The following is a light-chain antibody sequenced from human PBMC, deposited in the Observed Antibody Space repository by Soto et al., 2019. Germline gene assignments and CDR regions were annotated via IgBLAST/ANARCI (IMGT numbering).Light chain of an antibody. Sequence: QSALTQPASVSGSPGQSITLSCTATSRDISGYNYISWYQQHPGKAPKLMIYDVSDRPSGVSNRFSGSKSGNTASLTISGLQAEDEADYYCSSYTSTTTLVVFGTGTKLTVL. CDR2: DVS. J-gene: IGLJ1*01. CDR3: SSYTSTTTLVV. CDR1: SRDISGYNY. V-gene: IGLV2-14*03.